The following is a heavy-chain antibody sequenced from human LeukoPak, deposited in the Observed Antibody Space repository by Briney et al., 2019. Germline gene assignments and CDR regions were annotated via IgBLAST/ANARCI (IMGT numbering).Heavy chain of an antibody. CDR1: GYTFTGYY. CDR3: AREGIEVEPADDAFAF. V-gene: IGHV1-2*02. Sequence: GASVKVSCKASGYTFTGYYMHWVRQAPGQGLEWMGWINPNSGGTNYAQRFQGRVTMTRDTSINTVYMELTRLRYDDTALYYCAREGIEVEPADDAFAFWGQGSMVTVSS. J-gene: IGHJ3*01. CDR2: INPNSGGT. D-gene: IGHD6-19*01.